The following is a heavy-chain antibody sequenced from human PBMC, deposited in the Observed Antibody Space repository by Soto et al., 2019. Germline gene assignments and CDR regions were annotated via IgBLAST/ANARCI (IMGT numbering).Heavy chain of an antibody. V-gene: IGHV1-69*01. J-gene: IGHJ4*02. CDR1: GGTFSSYA. CDR3: ARDRGYYDSSGYYDY. D-gene: IGHD3-22*01. Sequence: QVQLVQSGAEVKKPGSSVKVSCKASGGTFSSYAISWVRQAPGQGLEWMGGIIPIFGTANYAQKFQGRVTITEDETTSTAYMELSSVRAEDTAVYYCARDRGYYDSSGYYDYWGEGTRFTVSS. CDR2: IIPIFGTA.